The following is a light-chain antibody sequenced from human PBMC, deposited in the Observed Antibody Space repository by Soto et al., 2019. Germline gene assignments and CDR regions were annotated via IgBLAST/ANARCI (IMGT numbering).Light chain of an antibody. J-gene: IGLJ2*01. CDR1: SSDLAFYYY. CDR2: DVS. CDR3: SSYKSSSTPVI. V-gene: IGLV2-14*01. Sequence: QSVLTQPASVSGSPGQSITISCTGTSSDLAFYYYVSWYQQNPGKAPKLLIFDVSNRPSGVSNRFSGSKSGNTASLTISGLQPEDEAHYYCSSYKSSSTPVIFGGGTKLTVL.